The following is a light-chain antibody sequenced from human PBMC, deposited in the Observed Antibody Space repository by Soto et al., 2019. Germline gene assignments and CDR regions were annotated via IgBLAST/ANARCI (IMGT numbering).Light chain of an antibody. V-gene: IGKV1-5*03. CDR3: QQYHTFST. Sequence: DSQMNQSPSTMSASVEDRVTITCWASQSLDSWLAWYQQKPGKPPKLLIYKTSILEFGVPSRFSGSGSGTLFTLTISSLQPDDFATYYCQQYHTFSTFGQGTKVEIK. J-gene: IGKJ1*01. CDR2: KTS. CDR1: QSLDSW.